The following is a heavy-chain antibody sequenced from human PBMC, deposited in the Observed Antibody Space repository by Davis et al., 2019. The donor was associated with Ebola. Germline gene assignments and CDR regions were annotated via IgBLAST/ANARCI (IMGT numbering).Heavy chain of an antibody. J-gene: IGHJ4*02. Sequence: PGGSLRLSCAASGFTFSSYGMHWVRQAPGKGLEWVAVISYDGSNKYYADSVKGRFTISRDNSKNTLYLQMNSLRAEDTAVYYCAKDLYYGSGSYPPADYWGQGTLVTVSS. D-gene: IGHD3-10*01. CDR3: AKDLYYGSGSYPPADY. CDR1: GFTFSSYG. V-gene: IGHV3-30*18. CDR2: ISYDGSNK.